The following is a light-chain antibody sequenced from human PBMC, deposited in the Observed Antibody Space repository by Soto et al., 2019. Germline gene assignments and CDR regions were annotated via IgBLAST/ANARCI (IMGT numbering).Light chain of an antibody. CDR1: QSVSSSY. J-gene: IGKJ2*01. Sequence: EIVLTQSPGTLSLSPGERATLSRRASQSVSSSYLAWYQQKPGQAPRLLIYGASSRATGIPDRFSGSGSGTDFTLTISRLEPEDFAVHYCQQYGSSPLYTFGQGTKLEIK. CDR3: QQYGSSPLYT. CDR2: GAS. V-gene: IGKV3-20*01.